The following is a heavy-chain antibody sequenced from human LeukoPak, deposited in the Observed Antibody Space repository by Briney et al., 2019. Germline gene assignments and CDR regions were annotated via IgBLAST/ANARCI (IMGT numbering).Heavy chain of an antibody. V-gene: IGHV3-72*01. Sequence: GGSLRLSCAASGFSFSDHYMDWVRQAPGKGLEWVGRITYKANSYTTHYAASVEGRFTISRDDSRNSLYLQMNSLKTEDTAVYYCASRLLVHGGFDIWGQGTMVTVSS. D-gene: IGHD3-3*01. CDR3: ASRLLVHGGFDI. J-gene: IGHJ3*02. CDR2: ITYKANSYTT. CDR1: GFSFSDHY.